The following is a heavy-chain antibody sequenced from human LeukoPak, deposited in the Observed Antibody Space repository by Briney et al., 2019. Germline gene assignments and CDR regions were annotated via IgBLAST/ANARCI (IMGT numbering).Heavy chain of an antibody. CDR2: ISYDGSNK. D-gene: IGHD6-13*01. J-gene: IGHJ4*02. CDR3: ANPGTGVDY. CDR1: GFTFSSYA. V-gene: IGHV3-30*04. Sequence: GGSLRLSCAASGFTFSSYAMHWVRQAPGKGLEWVAVISYDGSNKYYADSVKGRFTISSDNSKNTLYLQMNSLRAEDTAVYYCANPGTGVDYWGQGTLVTVSS.